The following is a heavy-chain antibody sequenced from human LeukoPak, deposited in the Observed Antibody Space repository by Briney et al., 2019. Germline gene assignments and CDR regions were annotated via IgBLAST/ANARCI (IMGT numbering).Heavy chain of an antibody. CDR2: IYYSGST. J-gene: IGHJ5*02. Sequence: PSETLSLTCTVSGGSISSSSYYWGWIRQPPGKGLEWIGSIYYSGSTYYNPSLKSRVTISVDTSKNQFSLKLSSVTAADTAVYYCARHTTAGFDPWGQGTLVTVSS. D-gene: IGHD4-17*01. CDR1: GGSISSSSYY. CDR3: ARHTTAGFDP. V-gene: IGHV4-39*01.